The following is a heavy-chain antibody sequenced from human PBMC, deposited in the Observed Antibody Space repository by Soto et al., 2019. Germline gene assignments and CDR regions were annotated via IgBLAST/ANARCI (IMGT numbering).Heavy chain of an antibody. CDR3: ARGGSSDWQVALDI. CDR1: AGSFSHYY. Sequence: QVQQEPWGAGLLKPSETLSLTCAVYAGSFSHYYWNWIRQSPGKGLEWIGKIKNSGSSNYNPSIRSRVSMSVDMSKNQFSLGLNSVTAADTAVYYCARGGSSDWQVALDILGQGTMVTVSP. D-gene: IGHD6-19*01. V-gene: IGHV4-34*01. CDR2: IKNSGSS. J-gene: IGHJ3*02.